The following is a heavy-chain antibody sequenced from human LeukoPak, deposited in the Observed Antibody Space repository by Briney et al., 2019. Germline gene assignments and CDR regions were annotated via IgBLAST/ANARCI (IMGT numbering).Heavy chain of an antibody. CDR3: ARGYYSSSRIDY. CDR2: VNSDGSTT. CDR1: GFTFSAYA. Sequence: GGSLRLSCEASGFTFSAYAMTWVRQAPGKGLVWVSRVNSDGSTTNYADSVKGRFTISRDNAENTLYMRMNSLRPEDTAVYYCARGYYSSSRIDYWGQGTLVTVSS. J-gene: IGHJ4*02. V-gene: IGHV3-74*01. D-gene: IGHD6-13*01.